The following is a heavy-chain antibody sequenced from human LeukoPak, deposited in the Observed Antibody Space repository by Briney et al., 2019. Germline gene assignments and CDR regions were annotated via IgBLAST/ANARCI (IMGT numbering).Heavy chain of an antibody. Sequence: GGSLRLSCAASGFTFSSYGMHWVRQAPGKGLEWVAVISYDGSSKYYADSVKGRFTISRDNSKNTLYLQMNSLRAEDTAVYYCAKRTMVRGVDDAFDIWGQGTMVTVSS. J-gene: IGHJ3*02. D-gene: IGHD3-10*01. V-gene: IGHV3-30*18. CDR1: GFTFSSYG. CDR3: AKRTMVRGVDDAFDI. CDR2: ISYDGSSK.